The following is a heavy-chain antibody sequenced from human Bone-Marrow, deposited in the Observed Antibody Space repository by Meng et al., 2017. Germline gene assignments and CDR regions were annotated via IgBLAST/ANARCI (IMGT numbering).Heavy chain of an antibody. D-gene: IGHD1-26*01. CDR1: GFTFSSYA. CDR2: ITGSGVST. V-gene: IGHV3-23*04. CDR3: GKQYSGSYEY. Sequence: VDLVVSGGGVVRPGGSLVISGSASGFTFSSYAMSWVRQAPGKGLEWLSAITGSGVSTYYADSVKGRFTISRDNSKNTLYLQMNSLRAEDTAIYYCGKQYSGSYEYWGQGTLVTVSS. J-gene: IGHJ4*02.